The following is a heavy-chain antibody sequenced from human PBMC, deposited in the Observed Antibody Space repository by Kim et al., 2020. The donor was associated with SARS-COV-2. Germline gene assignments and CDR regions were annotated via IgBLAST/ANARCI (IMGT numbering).Heavy chain of an antibody. CDR1: GGSISTIGSY. V-gene: IGHV4-39*01. CDR3: ARLWGYGYGRIDF. J-gene: IGHJ4*02. Sequence: SETLSLTCTVSGGSISTIGSYWGWIRQPPGKGLEWIGSIYFSGSSYYNPSLKSRVTIFVDTSKNQFSLNLNSVTAADTAVFYCARLWGYGYGRIDFWGQGTLVTVSS. D-gene: IGHD5-18*01. CDR2: IYFSGSS.